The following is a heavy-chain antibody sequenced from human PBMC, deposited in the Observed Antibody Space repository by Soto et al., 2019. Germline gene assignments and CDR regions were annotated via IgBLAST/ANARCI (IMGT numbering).Heavy chain of an antibody. V-gene: IGHV1-69*13. CDR2: IIPIFGTA. Sequence: GASVKVSCKASGGTFSSYAISWVRQAPGQGLEWMGGIIPIFGTANYAQKFQGRVTITADESASTAYMELSSLRSEDTAVYYCARDRARPLTGRGWFDPWGQGTLVTVSS. D-gene: IGHD1-20*01. CDR3: ARDRARPLTGRGWFDP. CDR1: GGTFSSYA. J-gene: IGHJ5*02.